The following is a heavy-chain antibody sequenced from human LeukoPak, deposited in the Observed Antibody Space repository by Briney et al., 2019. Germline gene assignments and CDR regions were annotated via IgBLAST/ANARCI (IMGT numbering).Heavy chain of an antibody. J-gene: IGHJ1*01. Sequence: GGSLRLSCAASGFTFSSYAMSWVRQAPGKGLEWVSAISGSGGSTYYADSVKGRFTISRDNSKNTLYLQMNSLRAEDTAVYYCAKALGAYYDSSGYYYGQYFQHWGQGTLVTVSS. CDR3: AKALGAYYDSSGYYYGQYFQH. CDR1: GFTFSSYA. CDR2: ISGSGGST. D-gene: IGHD3-22*01. V-gene: IGHV3-23*01.